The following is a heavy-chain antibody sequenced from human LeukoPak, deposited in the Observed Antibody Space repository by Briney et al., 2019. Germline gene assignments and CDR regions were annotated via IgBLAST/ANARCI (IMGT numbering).Heavy chain of an antibody. CDR3: ATVVKRYYYDSSAFLDY. CDR2: FDPEDGET. V-gene: IGHV1-24*01. J-gene: IGHJ4*02. D-gene: IGHD3-22*01. Sequence: ASVKVSCKVSGYTLTELSMHWVRQAPGKGLEWMGGFDPEDGETIYAQKFQGRVTMTEDTSTDTAYMELSSLRSEDTAVYYCATVVKRYYYDSSAFLDYWGQGTLVTVSS. CDR1: GYTLTELS.